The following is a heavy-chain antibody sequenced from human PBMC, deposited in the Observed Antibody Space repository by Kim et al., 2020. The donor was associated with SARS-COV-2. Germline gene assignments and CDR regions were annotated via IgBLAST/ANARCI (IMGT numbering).Heavy chain of an antibody. CDR1: GFTFSSYA. D-gene: IGHD1-26*01. CDR2: ISYDGSNK. V-gene: IGHV3-30*04. J-gene: IGHJ3*02. CDR3: ARGRAEIGSYPGTGAFDI. Sequence: GGSLRLSCAASGFTFSSYAMHWVRQAPGKGLEWVAVISYDGSNKYYADSVKGRFTISRDNSKNTLYLQMNSLRAEDTAVYYCARGRAEIGSYPGTGAFDIWGQGTMVTVSS.